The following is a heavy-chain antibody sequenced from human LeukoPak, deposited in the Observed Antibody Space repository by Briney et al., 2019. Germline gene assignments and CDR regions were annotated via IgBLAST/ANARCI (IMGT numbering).Heavy chain of an antibody. Sequence: GGPLRLSCAASGFTFSSYAMSWVRQAPGKGLEWVSAISGSGGSTYYADSVKGRFTISRDNSKNTLYLQMNSLRAEDTAVYYCAKDLGRRYYDSSGYRYFDYWGQGTLVTVSS. V-gene: IGHV3-23*01. J-gene: IGHJ4*02. CDR3: AKDLGRRYYDSSGYRYFDY. D-gene: IGHD3-22*01. CDR2: ISGSGGST. CDR1: GFTFSSYA.